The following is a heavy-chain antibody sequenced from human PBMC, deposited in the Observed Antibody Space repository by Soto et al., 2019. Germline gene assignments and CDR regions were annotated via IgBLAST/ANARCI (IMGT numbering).Heavy chain of an antibody. CDR1: GYTFTTYA. CDR2: INTGNGNT. V-gene: IGHV1-3*04. D-gene: IGHD3-22*01. J-gene: IGHJ4*02. Sequence: QVQLVQSGAEVMKPGASVRVSCKPSGYTFTTYAMHWVRQAPGQRLEWMGWINTGNGNTKYSQKFQGRVTITRDTAASTAYMEVSSLRSEETAMYYCARGEVNYYDSIMGYWGQGTLVTVSS. CDR3: ARGEVNYYDSIMGY.